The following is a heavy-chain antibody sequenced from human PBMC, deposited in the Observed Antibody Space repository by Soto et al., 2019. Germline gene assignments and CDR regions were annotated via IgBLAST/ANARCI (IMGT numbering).Heavy chain of an antibody. CDR1: GDTFTDYD. V-gene: IGHV1-8*01. J-gene: IGHJ6*02. CDR2: MSPESGNT. D-gene: IGHD1-26*01. Sequence: ASVKVSCKASGDTFTDYDINWVRQASGQGLEYMGWMSPESGNTGYAPQFQGRVTMTRNTSISTAYMELSSVTAADAAVYYCVRQGIGVLHGLVDVWGQGTTVTVSS. CDR3: VRQGIGVLHGLVDV.